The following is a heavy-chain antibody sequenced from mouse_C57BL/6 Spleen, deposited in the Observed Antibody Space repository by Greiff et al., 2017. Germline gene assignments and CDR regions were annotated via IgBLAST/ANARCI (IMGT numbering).Heavy chain of an antibody. CDR1: GFTFSDYY. CDR3: ARHHYGPFAY. CDR2: ISNGGGST. J-gene: IGHJ3*01. Sequence: EVKLVESGGGLVQPGGSLKLSCAASGFTFSDYYMYWVRQTPEKRLEWVAYISNGGGSTYYPDTVKGRFTISRDNAKNTLYLQMSRLKSEDTAMYYCARHHYGPFAYWGQGTLVTVSA. V-gene: IGHV5-12*01. D-gene: IGHD1-2*01.